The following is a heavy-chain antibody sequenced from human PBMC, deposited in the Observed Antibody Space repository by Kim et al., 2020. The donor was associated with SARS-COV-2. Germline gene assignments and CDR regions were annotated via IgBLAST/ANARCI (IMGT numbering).Heavy chain of an antibody. V-gene: IGHV1-46*01. D-gene: IGHD6-19*01. CDR3: ATYSSGWYDY. CDR2: T. Sequence: TNTAQKFQGRVPMTRDNATSTVYMELSSLRSEDTAVYYCATYSSGWYDYWGQGTLVTVSS. J-gene: IGHJ4*02.